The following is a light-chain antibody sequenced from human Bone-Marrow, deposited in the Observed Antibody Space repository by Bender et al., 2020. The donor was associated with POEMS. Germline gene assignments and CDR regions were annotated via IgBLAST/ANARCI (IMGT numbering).Light chain of an antibody. CDR1: SYDVGGYNY. Sequence: QSALTQPRSVSGSPGQSVTISCTGTSYDVGGYNYVSWYQQHPGKAPKPMIYDVNKRPSGVPDRFSGSKSGTSASLSISGLRSDDEADYYCAVWDDSLNGWVFGGGTKLTVL. V-gene: IGLV2-11*01. CDR3: AVWDDSLNGWV. J-gene: IGLJ3*02. CDR2: DVN.